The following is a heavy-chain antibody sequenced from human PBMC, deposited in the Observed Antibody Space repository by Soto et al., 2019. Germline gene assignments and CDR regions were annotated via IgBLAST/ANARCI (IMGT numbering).Heavy chain of an antibody. CDR2: IYYSGST. V-gene: IGHV4-39*02. CDR3: ARDSIAVAGLTYYFDY. CDR1: GVSISSSSYY. D-gene: IGHD6-19*01. Sequence: SETLSPTRTGSGVSISSSSYYRGWIRQPPGKGLEWIGSIYYSGSTYYNPSLKSRVTISVDTSKNQFSLKLSSVTAADTAVYYCARDSIAVAGLTYYFDYWGQGTLVTVSS. J-gene: IGHJ4*02.